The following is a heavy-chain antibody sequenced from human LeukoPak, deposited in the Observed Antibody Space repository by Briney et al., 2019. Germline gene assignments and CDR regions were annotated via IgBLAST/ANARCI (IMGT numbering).Heavy chain of an antibody. CDR3: ARNTYSSGYYPFDY. CDR2: IWYDGSNK. V-gene: IGHV3-33*08. CDR1: GFTFSSYA. Sequence: GGSLKLSCAASGFTFSSYAMSWVRQAPGKGLEWVAVIWYDGSNKYYADSVKGRFTISRDNSKNTLYLQMNSLRAEDTAVYYCARNTYSSGYYPFDYWGQGTLVTVSS. D-gene: IGHD3-22*01. J-gene: IGHJ4*02.